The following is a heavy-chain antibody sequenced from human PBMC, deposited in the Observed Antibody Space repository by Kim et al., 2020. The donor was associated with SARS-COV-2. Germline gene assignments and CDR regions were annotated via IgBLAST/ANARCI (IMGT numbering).Heavy chain of an antibody. J-gene: IGHJ4*02. D-gene: IGHD3-3*01. V-gene: IGHV4-39*01. CDR3: ARHSLYDFWSGYYPWTGYYFDY. CDR1: GGSISSSSYY. Sequence: SETLSLTCTVSGGSISSSSYYWGWIRQPPGKGLEWIGSIYYSGSTYYNPSLKSRVTISVDTSKNQFSLKLSSVTAADTAVYYCARHSLYDFWSGYYPWTGYYFDYWGQGTLVTVSS. CDR2: IYYSGST.